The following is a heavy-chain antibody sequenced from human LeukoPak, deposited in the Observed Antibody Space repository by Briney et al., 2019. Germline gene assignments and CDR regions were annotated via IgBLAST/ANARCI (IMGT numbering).Heavy chain of an antibody. Sequence: ASVKVSCKASGYTFTGYFIHWVRQAPGQGLEWMGWINPDSGATNCAQKVQGRVTLTRDTSISTAYMDLGRLTSDDTAIYYCARVPTYTEPGGNWFDPWGQGTQVTVSS. J-gene: IGHJ5*02. CDR2: INPDSGAT. D-gene: IGHD2-2*02. CDR1: GYTFTGYF. CDR3: ARVPTYTEPGGNWFDP. V-gene: IGHV1-2*02.